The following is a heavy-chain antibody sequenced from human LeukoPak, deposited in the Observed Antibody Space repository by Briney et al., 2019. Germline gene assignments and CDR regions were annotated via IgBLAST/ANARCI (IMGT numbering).Heavy chain of an antibody. Sequence: SETLSLTCTVSGGSIGSYYWSWIRQPPGKGLEWIGYIYYSGSTNYNPSLKSRVTISVDTSKNQFSLKLSSVTAAGTAVYYCASRNYDYWGQGTLVTVSS. V-gene: IGHV4-59*01. J-gene: IGHJ4*02. CDR2: IYYSGST. CDR3: ASRNYDY. D-gene: IGHD3-3*01. CDR1: GGSIGSYY.